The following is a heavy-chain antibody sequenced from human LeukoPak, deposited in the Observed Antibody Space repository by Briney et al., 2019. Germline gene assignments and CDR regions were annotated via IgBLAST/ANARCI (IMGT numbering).Heavy chain of an antibody. Sequence: PGGSLRLSCAASGFSFSDYWMDWVRQSPGKGMEWVANINQDGSEGYYADSVKGRFAISRDNAKNSLYLQMNKLRAEDTAVYDCSRSLDYWGQGALVTVSS. CDR3: SRSLDY. J-gene: IGHJ4*02. CDR1: GFSFSDYW. V-gene: IGHV3-7*01. CDR2: INQDGSEG.